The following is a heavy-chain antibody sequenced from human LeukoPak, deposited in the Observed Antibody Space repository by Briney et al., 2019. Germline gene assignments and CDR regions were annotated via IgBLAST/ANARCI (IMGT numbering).Heavy chain of an antibody. CDR3: ARASTTVPNLLDN. Sequence: PGRSLRLSCVASGFTFSTYCMHWVRQAPGKGMLWVSLINSGGGSTNYADSVKSRFTTSRDNTKNTLYLQMNSLRAEDTAVYYCARASTTVPNLLDNWGQGTLVIVSS. D-gene: IGHD4-17*01. V-gene: IGHV3-74*01. CDR2: INSGGGST. CDR1: GFTFSTYC. J-gene: IGHJ4*02.